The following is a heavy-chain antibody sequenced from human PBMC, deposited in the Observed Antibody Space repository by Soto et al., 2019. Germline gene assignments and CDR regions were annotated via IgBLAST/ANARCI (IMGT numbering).Heavy chain of an antibody. CDR3: AKGLGYCRGGSCPPQWYFDL. CDR2: ISYDGSNK. CDR1: GFTFSSYG. J-gene: IGHJ2*01. Sequence: QVQLVESGGGVVQPGRSLRLSCAASGFTFSSYGMHWVRQAPGKGLEWVAVISYDGSNKYYADSVKGRFTISRDNSRNTLYLQLNGLRAEDTALDYCAKGLGYCRGGSCPPQWYFDLWGRGTLVTVSS. V-gene: IGHV3-30*18. D-gene: IGHD2-15*01.